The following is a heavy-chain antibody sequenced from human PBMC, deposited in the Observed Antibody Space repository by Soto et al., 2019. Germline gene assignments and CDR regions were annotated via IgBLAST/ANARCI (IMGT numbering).Heavy chain of an antibody. D-gene: IGHD2-21*02. J-gene: IGHJ6*02. V-gene: IGHV5-10-1*01. Sequence: VYKVSGGGLEWLGRIDPSDSYTKYNPSFQGHVTISADKSTSTAYLQWSSLRASDTAVYYCASHNFFCGGDCNSSGMDVWGQGTTVTVSS. CDR3: ASHNFFCGGDCNSSGMDV. CDR2: IDPSDSYT.